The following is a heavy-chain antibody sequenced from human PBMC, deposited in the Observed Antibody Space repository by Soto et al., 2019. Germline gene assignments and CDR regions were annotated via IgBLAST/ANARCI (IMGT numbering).Heavy chain of an antibody. D-gene: IGHD6-6*01. J-gene: IGHJ4*02. CDR2: IRSSGDYI. CDR1: GFTFSNYV. V-gene: IGHV3-21*01. Sequence: PGGSLRLSCAASGFTFSNYVMNWVRQAPGKGLEWVSFIRSSGDYIYYADSVKGRFTISRDNAKNSLYLQMNSLRAEDTAVYYCARSHIAALVRPLDHWGQGTLVTVSS. CDR3: ARSHIAALVRPLDH.